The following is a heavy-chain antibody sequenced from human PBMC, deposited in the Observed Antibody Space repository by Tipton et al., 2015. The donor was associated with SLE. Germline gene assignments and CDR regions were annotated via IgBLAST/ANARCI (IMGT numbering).Heavy chain of an antibody. CDR2: ISSSGSTI. J-gene: IGHJ3*02. D-gene: IGHD5-18*01. CDR3: ARDRRDTDAFDI. V-gene: IGHV3-48*03. Sequence: GSLRLSCAASGFTFSSYEMNWVRQAPGKGLEWVSYISSSGSTIYYADSVKGRFTISRDNAKNSLYLQMNSLRAEDTAVYYCARDRRDTDAFDIWGQGTMVTVSS. CDR1: GFTFSSYE.